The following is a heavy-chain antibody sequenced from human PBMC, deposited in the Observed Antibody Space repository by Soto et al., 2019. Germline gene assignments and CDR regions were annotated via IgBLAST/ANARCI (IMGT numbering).Heavy chain of an antibody. CDR1: GGSISSYY. CDR3: ARDHYGDYGQYYFDY. Sequence: SETLSLTCTVSGGSISSYYWSWIRQPPGKGLEWIGYIYYSGSTNYNPSLKSRVTISVDTSKNQFSLKLSSVTAADTAVYYCARDHYGDYGQYYFDYWGQGILVTVSS. J-gene: IGHJ4*02. D-gene: IGHD4-17*01. V-gene: IGHV4-59*01. CDR2: IYYSGST.